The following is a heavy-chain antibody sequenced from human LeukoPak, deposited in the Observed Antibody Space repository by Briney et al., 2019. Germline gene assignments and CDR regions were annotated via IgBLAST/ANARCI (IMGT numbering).Heavy chain of an antibody. CDR3: ARVGGHCTSTSCPPPAY. V-gene: IGHV3-21*01. J-gene: IGHJ4*02. CDR2: IESSSRYI. Sequence: GGSLRLSCAASGFTFSSYNMDWVRQAPGKGLEWVSFIESSSRYIYQADSVKGRFTISRDNAKSSVFLQMNSLRAEDTAVYYCARVGGHCTSTSCPPPAYWGQGTLVTVSS. D-gene: IGHD2-2*01. CDR1: GFTFSSYN.